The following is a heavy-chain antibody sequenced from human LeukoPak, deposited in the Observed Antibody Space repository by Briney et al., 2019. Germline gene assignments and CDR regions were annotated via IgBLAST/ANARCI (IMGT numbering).Heavy chain of an antibody. CDR3: ARHFSSSWSNWFDP. J-gene: IGHJ5*02. D-gene: IGHD6-13*01. V-gene: IGHV4-39*01. CDR1: GGSISSSSYY. Sequence: SETLSLTCTASGGSISSSSYYWGWIRQPPGKGLEWIGSIYYSGSTYYNPSLKSRVTISVDTSKNQFSLKLSSVTAADTAVYYCARHFSSSWSNWFDPWGQGTLVTVSS. CDR2: IYYSGST.